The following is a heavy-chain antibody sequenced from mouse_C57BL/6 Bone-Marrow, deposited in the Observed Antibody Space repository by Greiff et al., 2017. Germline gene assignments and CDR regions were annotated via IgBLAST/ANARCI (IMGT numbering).Heavy chain of an antibody. J-gene: IGHJ1*03. V-gene: IGHV5-6*02. Sequence: VKLVESGGDLVKPGGSLKLSCAASGFTFSSYGMSWVRQTPDKRLEWVATISSGGSYTYYPDSVKGRFTISRDNAKNTLYLQMSSLKSEDTAMYYCARRGYYGSIFYWYFDVWGTGTTVTVSS. D-gene: IGHD1-1*01. CDR2: ISSGGSYT. CDR1: GFTFSSYG. CDR3: ARRGYYGSIFYWYFDV.